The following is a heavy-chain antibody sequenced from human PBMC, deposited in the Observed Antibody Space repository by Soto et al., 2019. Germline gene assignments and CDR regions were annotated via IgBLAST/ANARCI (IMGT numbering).Heavy chain of an antibody. CDR1: GFTFSSYW. V-gene: IGHV3-74*01. J-gene: IGHJ6*03. Sequence: GGSLRLSCAASGFTFSSYWMHWVRQAPGKGLVWVSRINSDGSSTSYADSVKGRFTISRDNAKNTLYLQMNSLRAEDTAVYYCARVSSGWYWDYYYYYYMDVWGKGTTVTVSS. D-gene: IGHD6-19*01. CDR3: ARVSSGWYWDYYYYYYMDV. CDR2: INSDGSST.